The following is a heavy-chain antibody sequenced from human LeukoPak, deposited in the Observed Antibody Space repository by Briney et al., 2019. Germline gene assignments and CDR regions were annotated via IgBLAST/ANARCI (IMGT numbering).Heavy chain of an antibody. CDR3: AKDSRYSSSSTARDWFDP. V-gene: IGHV3-23*01. CDR1: GFTFSSYA. J-gene: IGHJ5*02. CDR2: ISGSGGST. D-gene: IGHD6-6*01. Sequence: PGGSLRLSCAASGFTFSSYAMSWVRQAPGKGLEWVSAISGSGGSTYYADSVKGRFTISRDNSKNTLYLQMNSLRAEDTAVYYRAKDSRYSSSSTARDWFDPWGQGTLVTVSS.